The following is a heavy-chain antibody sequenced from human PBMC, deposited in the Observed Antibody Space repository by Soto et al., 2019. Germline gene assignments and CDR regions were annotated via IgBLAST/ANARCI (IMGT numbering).Heavy chain of an antibody. CDR2: IIPMFGIV. V-gene: IGHV1-69*12. Sequence: QVQLVQSGTEARKPGSSVKVSCETSGGNFNNYGFNWVRQVPGQRLEWMGGIIPMFGIVKVGQIFQPLVDFTAAQSTGKAYMELTRLRNATTAVYYCAGEVGGTGLQFWGQGTLVIVSS. D-gene: IGHD3-9*01. CDR1: GGNFNNYG. J-gene: IGHJ4*02. CDR3: AGEVGGTGLQF.